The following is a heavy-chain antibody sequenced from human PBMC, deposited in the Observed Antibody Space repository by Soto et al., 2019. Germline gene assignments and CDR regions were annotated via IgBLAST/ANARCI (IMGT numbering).Heavy chain of an antibody. V-gene: IGHV3-21*01. Sequence: GGSLRLSCAASGFTFSSYSMNWVRQAPGKGLEWVSSISSSSSYIYYADSVKGRFTISRDNAKNSLYLQMNSLRAEDTAVYYCARGLPTYYDFWSGYFYFDYWGQGTLVTVSS. CDR3: ARGLPTYYDFWSGYFYFDY. D-gene: IGHD3-3*01. CDR1: GFTFSSYS. J-gene: IGHJ4*02. CDR2: ISSSSSYI.